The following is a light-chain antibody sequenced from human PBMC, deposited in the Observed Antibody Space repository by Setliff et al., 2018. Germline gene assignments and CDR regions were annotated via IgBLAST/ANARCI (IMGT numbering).Light chain of an antibody. J-gene: IGLJ1*01. CDR1: SSDVGGYNDVFRYNY. CDR2: EVT. Sequence: QSALTQPPSASGSPGQSVTISCTGASSDVGGYNDVFRYNYVAWYQQHPGKAPKLIISEVTKRPSGVPDRFSGSKSGNTASLTVSGLQAEDEADYYCFSYTTGSIRRGVFGTGTKVTVL. V-gene: IGLV2-8*01. CDR3: FSYTTGSIRRGV.